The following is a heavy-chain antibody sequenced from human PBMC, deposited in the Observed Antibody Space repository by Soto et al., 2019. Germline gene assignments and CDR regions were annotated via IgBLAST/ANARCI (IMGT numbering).Heavy chain of an antibody. D-gene: IGHD1-26*01. CDR3: ANRLGNYFLSGLPFDL. CDR1: GFTFSDYS. V-gene: IGHV3-23*01. J-gene: IGHJ3*01. CDR2: ISGSGGIT. Sequence: PGGSLRLSCVVSGFTFSDYSMSWVRQAPGKGLEWVSGISGSGGITYYADSVKGRFTTSRDNSKNTLYLQMNSLRAEDTAVYYCANRLGNYFLSGLPFDLWGQGTMVTVSS.